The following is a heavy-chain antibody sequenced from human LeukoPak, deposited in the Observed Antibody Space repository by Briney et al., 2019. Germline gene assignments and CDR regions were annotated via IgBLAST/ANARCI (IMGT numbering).Heavy chain of an antibody. CDR2: IYYSGST. CDR3: ARHRKGGCSGGSCYLFDY. D-gene: IGHD2-15*01. J-gene: IGHJ4*02. V-gene: IGHV4-39*01. Sequence: PSETLSLTCTVSGGSISSSSYYWGWIRQPPGKGLEWIGSIYYSGSTYYNPSLKSRVTISVDTSKNQFSLKLSSVTAADTAVYYCARHRKGGCSGGSCYLFDYWGQGTLVTVSS. CDR1: GGSISSSSYY.